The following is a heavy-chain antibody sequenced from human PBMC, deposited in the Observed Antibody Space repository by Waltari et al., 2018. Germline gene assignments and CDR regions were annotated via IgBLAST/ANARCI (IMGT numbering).Heavy chain of an antibody. CDR1: GGSFSGYY. J-gene: IGHJ2*01. V-gene: IGHV4-34*01. CDR3: ARRCSGGSCYPAVRYFDL. Sequence: QVQLQQWGAGLLKPSETLSLTCAVYGGSFSGYYWSWIRQPPGKGLEWIGEINHSGSTNYNPSLKSRVTISVDTSKNQFSLKLSSVTAADTAVYYCARRCSGGSCYPAVRYFDLWGRGTLVTVSS. CDR2: INHSGST. D-gene: IGHD2-15*01.